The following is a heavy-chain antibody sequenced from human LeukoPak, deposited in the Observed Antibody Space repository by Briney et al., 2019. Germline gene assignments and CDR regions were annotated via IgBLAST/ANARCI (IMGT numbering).Heavy chain of an antibody. Sequence: ASVKVSCKASGYTFTGYYMHWVRQAPGQGLEWMGWINPNSGGTNYAQKFQGWVTMTRDTSISTAYMELRSLRSDDTAVYYCASSITIFGGSMDVWGKGTTVTVSS. CDR3: ASSITIFGGSMDV. J-gene: IGHJ6*04. V-gene: IGHV1-2*04. CDR1: GYTFTGYY. CDR2: INPNSGGT. D-gene: IGHD3-3*01.